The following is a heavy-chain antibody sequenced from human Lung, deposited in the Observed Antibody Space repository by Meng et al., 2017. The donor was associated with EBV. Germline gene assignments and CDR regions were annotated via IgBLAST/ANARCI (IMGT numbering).Heavy chain of an antibody. CDR3: AKDRVGYSDYTGGLDS. D-gene: IGHD4-11*01. V-gene: IGHV3-30-3*01. CDR1: GFTFSSFA. J-gene: IGHJ4*02. CDR2: ISHDGSKT. Sequence: QVQLVESGXVVVQPGRSLRLSCAVSGFTFSSFAIYWVRQAPGKGLEGVSVISHDGSKTFYADSVKGRFTISRDNSRNTLFLQMNSLRVEDTAIYYCAKDRVGYSDYTGGLDSWGQGTRVTVAA.